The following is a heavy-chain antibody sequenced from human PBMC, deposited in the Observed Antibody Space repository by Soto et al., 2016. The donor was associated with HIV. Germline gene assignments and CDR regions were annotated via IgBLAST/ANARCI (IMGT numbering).Heavy chain of an antibody. Sequence: QVQLVQSGAEVKKPGASVKVSCKASGYIFSSYGISWVRRAPGQGLEWMGWISAYNGNTNYAQKLQGRVTMTTDTSTSTAYMELRSLRSDDTAVYFCARDGGIVGATGAFDFWGQGTMVTVSS. CDR2: ISAYNGNT. J-gene: IGHJ3*01. CDR3: ARDGGIVGATGAFDF. D-gene: IGHD1-26*01. CDR1: GYIFSSYG. V-gene: IGHV1-18*01.